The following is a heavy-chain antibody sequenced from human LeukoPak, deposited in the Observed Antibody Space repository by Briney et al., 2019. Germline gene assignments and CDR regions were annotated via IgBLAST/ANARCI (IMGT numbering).Heavy chain of an antibody. CDR2: INPNSGGT. J-gene: IGHJ4*02. CDR1: GYTLTGYY. Sequence: VASVKVSCKASGYTLTGYYMHWVRQAPGQGLEWMGRINPNSGGTNYAQKFQGRVTMTRDTSISTAYMELSRLRSDDTAVYYCARVGYGGSYPPDYWGQGTLVTVSS. D-gene: IGHD1-26*01. CDR3: ARVGYGGSYPPDY. V-gene: IGHV1-2*06.